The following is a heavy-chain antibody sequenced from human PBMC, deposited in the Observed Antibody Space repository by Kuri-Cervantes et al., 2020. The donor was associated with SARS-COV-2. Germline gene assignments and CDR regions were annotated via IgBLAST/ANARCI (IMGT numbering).Heavy chain of an antibody. Sequence: SETLSLTCTVSGGSISSYYWSWIRQPAGKGLEWIGRIYTSGSTNYNPSLKSRVAMSVDTSKNQFSLKLSSVTAADTAVYYCARVAVVVVAADWYFDLWGRGTLATVSS. CDR3: ARVAVVVVAADWYFDL. CDR1: GGSISSYY. V-gene: IGHV4-4*07. CDR2: IYTSGST. J-gene: IGHJ2*01. D-gene: IGHD2-15*01.